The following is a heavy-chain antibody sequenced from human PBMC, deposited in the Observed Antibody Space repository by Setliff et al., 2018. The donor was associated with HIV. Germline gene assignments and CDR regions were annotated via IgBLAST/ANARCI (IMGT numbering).Heavy chain of an antibody. V-gene: IGHV4-59*11. J-gene: IGHJ5*02. CDR1: GGSISSHY. CDR3: VRGGTSSNWFDP. Sequence: SETLSLTCTVSGGSISSHYWSWIRQPPGKGLEWIASISHSGNTYYNPSLNSRVTISLKLNSVTAADTAVYYCVRGGTSSNWFDPWGQGTLVTVSS. CDR2: ISHSGNT. D-gene: IGHD2-2*01.